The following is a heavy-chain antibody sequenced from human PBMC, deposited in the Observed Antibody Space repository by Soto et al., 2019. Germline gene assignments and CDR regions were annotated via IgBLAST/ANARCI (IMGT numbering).Heavy chain of an antibody. Sequence: QVQLVQSGAEVKKPGASVKVSCKASGYTFTSYGISWVRQAPGQGLEWMGWISAYNGNTNYAQKLQGRVTMTTDTSTSTAYMELRSLRSDDTAVYYCAGDHPLGYCSGGSCYVDYWGQGTLVTVSS. CDR2: ISAYNGNT. J-gene: IGHJ4*02. CDR1: GYTFTSYG. V-gene: IGHV1-18*01. CDR3: AGDHPLGYCSGGSCYVDY. D-gene: IGHD2-15*01.